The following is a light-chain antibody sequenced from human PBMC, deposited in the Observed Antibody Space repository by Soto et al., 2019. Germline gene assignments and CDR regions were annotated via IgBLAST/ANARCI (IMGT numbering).Light chain of an antibody. J-gene: IGLJ2*01. CDR3: VLYMGSVPV. CDR2: RTN. Sequence: QTVVTQEPSFSVSPGGTVTLTCDLSPGSVSTNYYPSWYQQTPGQAPRTLIYRTNTRSSGVPDRFSGSILGNKAALTITGAQADDESDYYCVLYMGSVPVFGGGTKVTVL. CDR1: PGSVSTNYY. V-gene: IGLV8-61*01.